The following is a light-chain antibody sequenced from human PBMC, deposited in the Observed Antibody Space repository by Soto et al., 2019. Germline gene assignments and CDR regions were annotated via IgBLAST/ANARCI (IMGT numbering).Light chain of an antibody. J-gene: IGKJ3*01. CDR1: QNINNY. Sequence: DIRMTQSPSSLSASVGDSFTITCRASQNINNYLNWYQQKPGKVPQFLIYAASSLRSGVPSRFSGSGSGTDFTLTITNLQPEDSATYYCQQSFSAPLTCGPGTKVNI. CDR2: AAS. V-gene: IGKV1-39*01. CDR3: QQSFSAPLT.